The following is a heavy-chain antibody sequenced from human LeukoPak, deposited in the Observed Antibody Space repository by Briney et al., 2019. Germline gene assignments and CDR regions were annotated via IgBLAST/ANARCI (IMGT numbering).Heavy chain of an antibody. CDR3: AKAHSGSYYLDAFDI. J-gene: IGHJ3*02. Sequence: PGGSLRLSCAASGFTFSSYSMNWVRQAPGKGLEWVSAISGSGGSTYYADSVKGRFTISRDNSKNTLYLQMNSLRAEDTAVYYCAKAHSGSYYLDAFDIWGQGTMVTVSS. CDR1: GFTFSSYS. CDR2: ISGSGGST. D-gene: IGHD1-26*01. V-gene: IGHV3-23*01.